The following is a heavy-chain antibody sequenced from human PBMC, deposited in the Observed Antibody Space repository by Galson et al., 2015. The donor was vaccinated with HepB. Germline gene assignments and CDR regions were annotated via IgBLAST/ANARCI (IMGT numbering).Heavy chain of an antibody. J-gene: IGHJ3*02. Sequence: SLRLSCAASGFTFGDYSMTWFRQAPGMGLEWVGVIRSKAYGGTTEYAASVKGRFTISRDDSKSIVYLQMNSLKTEDTAVYYCSRFTPMIVVAITNAFDIWGQGTLVTVSS. V-gene: IGHV3-49*03. CDR3: SRFTPMIVVAITNAFDI. CDR1: GFTFGDYS. CDR2: IRSKAYGGTT. D-gene: IGHD3-22*01.